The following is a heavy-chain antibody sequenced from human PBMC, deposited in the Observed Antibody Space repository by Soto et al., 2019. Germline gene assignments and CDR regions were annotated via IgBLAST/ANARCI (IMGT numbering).Heavy chain of an antibody. CDR2: ISGYNGNT. Sequence: QVQLVQSGAEVKKPGASVTVSCKTSGYTFSNYGINWVRQATGQRREWMGWISGYNGNTNYAQTVQGRVTMTTDTSTGTVYMELRSLKSDDTAIYYCARFIMVGGWFDPNYYHGMDVWGQGTTVTVSS. V-gene: IGHV1-18*01. CDR3: ARFIMVGGWFDPNYYHGMDV. D-gene: IGHD6-19*01. CDR1: GYTFSNYG. J-gene: IGHJ6*02.